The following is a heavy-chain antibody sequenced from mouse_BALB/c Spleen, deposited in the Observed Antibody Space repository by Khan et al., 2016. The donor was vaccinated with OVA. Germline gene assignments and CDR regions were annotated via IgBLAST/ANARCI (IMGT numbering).Heavy chain of an antibody. J-gene: IGHJ4*01. V-gene: IGHV5-12-2*01. CDR3: ARPSTTEYDYVMAY. CDR2: ISNGGSSA. D-gene: IGHD2-1*01. CDR1: GFTFSSYT. Sequence: EVELVESGGDLVQTGGSLKLSCAVSGFTFSSYTMSWVRQTPEKRLEWVAFISNGGSSAYYPDTVKGRFTISRDNAKNTLYLQMISLKSEDTAMYYCARPSTTEYDYVMAYWGQGTSVTVSS.